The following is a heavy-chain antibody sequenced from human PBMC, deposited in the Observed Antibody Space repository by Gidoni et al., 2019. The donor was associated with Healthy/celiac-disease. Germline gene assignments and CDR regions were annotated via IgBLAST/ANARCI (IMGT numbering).Heavy chain of an antibody. CDR1: GLPFSSYA. V-gene: IGHV3-30*04. CDR3: ARAATSIAVAGTSGWFDP. Sequence: QVQLVESGGGVVQPGRSLRLSCAASGLPFSSYAMHWVRQAPGKGLEWVAVISYDGSNKYYADSVKGRFTISRDNSKNTLYLQMNSLRAEDTAVYYCARAATSIAVAGTSGWFDPWGQGTLVTVSS. D-gene: IGHD6-19*01. CDR2: ISYDGSNK. J-gene: IGHJ5*02.